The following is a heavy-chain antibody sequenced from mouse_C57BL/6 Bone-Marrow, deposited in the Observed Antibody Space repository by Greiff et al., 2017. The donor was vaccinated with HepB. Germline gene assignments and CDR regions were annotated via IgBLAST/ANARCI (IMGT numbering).Heavy chain of an antibody. CDR2: IYPRSGNT. Sequence: VQLQESGAELARPGASVKLSCKASGYTFTSYGISWVKQRTGQGLEWIGEIYPRSGNTYYNEKFKGKATLTADKSSSTAYMELRSLTSEDSAVYFCAREGRRYHNWYFDVWGTGTTVTVSS. D-gene: IGHD1-1*01. CDR3: AREGRRYHNWYFDV. J-gene: IGHJ1*03. V-gene: IGHV1-81*01. CDR1: GYTFTSYG.